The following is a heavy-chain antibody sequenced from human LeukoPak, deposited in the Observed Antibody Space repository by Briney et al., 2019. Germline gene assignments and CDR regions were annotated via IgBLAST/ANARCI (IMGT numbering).Heavy chain of an antibody. CDR1: GYTFTYFG. CDR3: ASQYTYYYDSSGYYVAGT. Sequence: GASVKVSCKASGYTFTYFGLNWVRQAPGQGLEWMGIINPSGGSTSYAQKFQGRVTMTRDTSISTAYMELSRLRSDDTAVYYCASQYTYYYDSSGYYVAGTWGQGTLVTVSS. V-gene: IGHV1-46*01. CDR2: INPSGGST. D-gene: IGHD3-22*01. J-gene: IGHJ4*02.